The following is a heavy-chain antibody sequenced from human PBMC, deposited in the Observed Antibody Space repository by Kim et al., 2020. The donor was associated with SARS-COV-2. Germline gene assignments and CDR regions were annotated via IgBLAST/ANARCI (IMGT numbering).Heavy chain of an antibody. CDR1: GGSINNDDYY. Sequence: SETLSLTCTVSGGSINNDDYYWSWIRQPPGKGLEWIGYIYYSGSSYYNSSLKSRLSMSVDTSKSQFSMRLSSVTAADTAVYYCARGPRHRSNGVWYKHGMHVWGQGTTVTVTS. V-gene: IGHV4-30-4*01. CDR3: ARGPRHRSNGVWYKHGMHV. D-gene: IGHD2-8*01. J-gene: IGHJ6*02. CDR2: IYYSGSS.